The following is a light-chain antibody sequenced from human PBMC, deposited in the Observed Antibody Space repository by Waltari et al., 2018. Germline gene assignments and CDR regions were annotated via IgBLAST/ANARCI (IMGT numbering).Light chain of an antibody. V-gene: IGKV3-15*01. CDR2: GAS. CDR3: QQYNEWPPYT. CDR1: QSVSSD. Sequence: EIVMTQSPATLSVSPGERATFSCRASQSVSSDLAWYQQKPGQAPRLLIYGASTRATGIPARFSGSGSATEFTLTISSLQSEDFAIYYCQQYNEWPPYTFGQGTKLEIK. J-gene: IGKJ2*01.